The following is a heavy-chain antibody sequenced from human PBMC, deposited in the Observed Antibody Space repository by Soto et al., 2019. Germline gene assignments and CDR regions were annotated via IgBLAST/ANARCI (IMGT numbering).Heavy chain of an antibody. CDR1: GFTFSSYD. Sequence: GGSLRVSCAAAGFTFSSYDMHWVRQETGKGLEWVSAIGTAGDTYYPGSVKGRFTISRENAKNSLYLQMNSLRAEDTAVYYCARSDIVVVPAAGRAANYYYYGMDVWGQGTTVTVSS. CDR3: ARSDIVVVPAAGRAANYYYYGMDV. D-gene: IGHD2-2*01. J-gene: IGHJ6*02. V-gene: IGHV3-13*01. CDR2: IGTAGDT.